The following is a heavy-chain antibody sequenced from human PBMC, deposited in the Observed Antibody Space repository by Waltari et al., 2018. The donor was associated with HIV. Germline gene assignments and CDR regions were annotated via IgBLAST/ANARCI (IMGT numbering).Heavy chain of an antibody. CDR1: VSSIRSCSS. Sequence: VQLQESGPGLVKPSETLSLPCAVSVSSIRSCSSWGWLRQPPGNGLEWIGTIYHSGSTYYNPSLKSRVTISVDTSKNQFSLKLSSVTAADTAVYYCARDIGSRKETTYFDYWGQGTLVTVSS. CDR2: IYHSGST. J-gene: IGHJ4*02. V-gene: IGHV4-38-2*02. D-gene: IGHD1-7*01. CDR3: ARDIGSRKETTYFDY.